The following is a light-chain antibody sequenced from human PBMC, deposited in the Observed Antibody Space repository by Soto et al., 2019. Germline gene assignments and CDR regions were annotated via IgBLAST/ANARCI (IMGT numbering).Light chain of an antibody. CDR3: QQTYSTPPT. J-gene: IGKJ1*01. CDR2: AAS. V-gene: IGKV1-39*01. Sequence: DIQMTQSPSSLSAFAGDRVTISCRASQNIHRFLNWYQQKAGLAPKLLIYAASSLQSGVPSRFSGSGPGTDFTLTISSLQPEDFATYYCQQTYSTPPTFGQGTKVDIK. CDR1: QNIHRF.